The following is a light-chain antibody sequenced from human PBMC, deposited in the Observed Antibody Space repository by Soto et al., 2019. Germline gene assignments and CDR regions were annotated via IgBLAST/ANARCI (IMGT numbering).Light chain of an antibody. Sequence: QSALTQPASVSGSPGQSITISCTGTSSDVGGENYVSWYQHHPGKAPKVVIYEVSNRPSGVSNRFSGSKFANTASLTISGLQAEDEGDYYCCSYTSTDTVMLFGGGTKLTVL. J-gene: IGLJ2*01. CDR2: EVS. CDR1: SSDVGGENY. V-gene: IGLV2-14*01. CDR3: CSYTSTDTVML.